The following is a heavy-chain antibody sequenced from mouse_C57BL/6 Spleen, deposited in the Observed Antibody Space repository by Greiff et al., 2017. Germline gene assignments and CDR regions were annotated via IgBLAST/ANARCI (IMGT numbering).Heavy chain of an antibody. J-gene: IGHJ4*01. CDR2: ISYDGSN. V-gene: IGHV3-6*01. CDR1: GYSITSGYY. D-gene: IGHD2-10*02. CDR3: ARGGEYGYDAMDY. Sequence: EVQLQESGPGLVKPSQSLSLTCSVTGYSITSGYYWNWIRQFPGNKLEWMGYISYDGSNNYNPSLKNRISITRDTSKNPFCLKLNSVTTEDTATYYCARGGEYGYDAMDYWGQGTSVTVSS.